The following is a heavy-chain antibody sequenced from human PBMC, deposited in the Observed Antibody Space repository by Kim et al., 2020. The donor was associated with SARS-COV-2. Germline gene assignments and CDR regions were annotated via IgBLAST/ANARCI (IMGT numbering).Heavy chain of an antibody. J-gene: IGHJ3*02. D-gene: IGHD3-10*01. CDR3: ASDGSENYYNAFDI. V-gene: IGHV1-18*01. Sequence: YEQKLQGRVTMTTDTSTSTVYMELRSLRSDDTAVYYCASDGSENYYNAFDIWGQGTMVTISS.